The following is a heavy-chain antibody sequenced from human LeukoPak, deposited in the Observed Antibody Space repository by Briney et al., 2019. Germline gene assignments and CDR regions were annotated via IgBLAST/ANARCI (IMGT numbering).Heavy chain of an antibody. CDR3: ARLPGIPAATYYFDY. V-gene: IGHV4-31*03. J-gene: IGHJ4*02. CDR1: GGSISSGGYY. Sequence: SQTLSLTCTVSGGSISSGGYYWSWIRQHPGKGLEWIGYIYYSGSTYYNPSLKSRVTISVDTSKNQFSLKLSSVTAADTAVYYCARLPGIPAATYYFDYWGQGTLVTVSS. CDR2: IYYSGST. D-gene: IGHD2-2*01.